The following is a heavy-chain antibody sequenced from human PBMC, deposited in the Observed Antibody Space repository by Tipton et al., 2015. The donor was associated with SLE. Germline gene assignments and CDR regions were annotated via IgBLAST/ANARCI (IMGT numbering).Heavy chain of an antibody. J-gene: IGHJ3*01. CDR2: IYPGDSDA. CDR1: GYTFTNYW. V-gene: IGHV5-51*03. Sequence: QLVQSGAEVKKPGDSLKISCKGSGYTFTNYWIGWVRQMPGKGLEYMGTIYPGDSDARYSPTFQGQVTMSADMSINTAYLQWNTLKASDTAMYYCARLRPYYDTSGYPYAFHLWGQGTMVTVSS. D-gene: IGHD3-22*01. CDR3: ARLRPYYDTSGYPYAFHL.